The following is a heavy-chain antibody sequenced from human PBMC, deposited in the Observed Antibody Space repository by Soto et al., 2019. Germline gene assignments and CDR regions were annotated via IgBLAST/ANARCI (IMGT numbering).Heavy chain of an antibody. Sequence: SVKVSCKASGGTFSSYAISWVRQAPGQGLEWMGGIIPIFGTANYAQKFQGRVTITADKSTSTAYMELSSLRSEDTAVYYCARVPDRYYYDSSGPTYHDAFDIWGQGTMVTVPS. CDR2: IIPIFGTA. J-gene: IGHJ3*02. CDR1: GGTFSSYA. D-gene: IGHD3-22*01. V-gene: IGHV1-69*06. CDR3: ARVPDRYYYDSSGPTYHDAFDI.